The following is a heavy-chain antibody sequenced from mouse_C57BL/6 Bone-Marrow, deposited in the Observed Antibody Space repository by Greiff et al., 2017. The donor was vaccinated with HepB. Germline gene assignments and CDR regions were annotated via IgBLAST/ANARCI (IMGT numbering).Heavy chain of an antibody. D-gene: IGHD2-3*01. J-gene: IGHJ2*01. CDR3: TRVVYDGYWYYFDY. V-gene: IGHV5-9-1*02. CDR2: ISSGGDYI. Sequence: EVKLMESGAGLVKSGGSLKLSCAASGFTFSSYAMSWVRQTPEKRLEWVAYISSGGDYIYYADTVKGRFTISRDNARNTLYLQMSSLKSEDTAMYYCTRVVYDGYWYYFDYWGQGTTLTVSS. CDR1: GFTFSSYA.